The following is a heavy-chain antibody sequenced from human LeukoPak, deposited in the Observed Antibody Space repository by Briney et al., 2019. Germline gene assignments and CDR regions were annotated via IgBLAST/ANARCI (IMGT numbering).Heavy chain of an antibody. CDR1: GFTFSSYI. D-gene: IGHD1-26*01. J-gene: IGHJ3*02. CDR2: SSSSSSYI. CDR3: ASTSRATTPHDAFDI. Sequence: GWSLRLSCAASGFTFSSYIMNWVRQAPAKGLAWVSSSSSSSSYIYYPESVKGRFTISRDNAKNSLYLQMNSLRAEDTAVYYCASTSRATTPHDAFDIWGQGTMVTVSS. V-gene: IGHV3-21*01.